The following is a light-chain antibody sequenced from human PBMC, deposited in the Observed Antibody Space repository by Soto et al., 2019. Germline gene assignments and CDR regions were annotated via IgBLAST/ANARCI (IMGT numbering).Light chain of an antibody. J-gene: IGKJ1*01. CDR3: QQYNTYWT. CDR1: QTISHW. V-gene: IGKV1-5*01. Sequence: DIHLTQSPSTLSASVGDRVTITCRASQTISHWLAWYQQKPGKAPKLLIFDASSLENGVPSRFSGSGSGTEFTLTITGLQPDDFATYYCQQYNTYWTFGQGTKLDI. CDR2: DAS.